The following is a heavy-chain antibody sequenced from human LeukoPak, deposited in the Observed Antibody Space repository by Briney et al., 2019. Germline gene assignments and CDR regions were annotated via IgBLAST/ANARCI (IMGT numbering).Heavy chain of an antibody. V-gene: IGHV3-7*01. J-gene: IGHJ4*02. CDR1: GFTFSTYW. CDR3: ARVTNYGGNSFNY. CDR2: IKQDGGEK. Sequence: GGSLRLSCVGYGFTFSTYWMSWVRQAPGKGLEWVANIKQDGGEKYYVDSVKGRFTISRDNAKNSLYLQMNSLRAEDTAVYYCARVTNYGGNSFNYWGQGTLVTVSS. D-gene: IGHD4-23*01.